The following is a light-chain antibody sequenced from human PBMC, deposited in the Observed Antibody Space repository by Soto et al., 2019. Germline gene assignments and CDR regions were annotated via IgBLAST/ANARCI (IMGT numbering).Light chain of an antibody. CDR3: QHYASSPWT. J-gene: IGKJ1*01. CDR2: GAS. Sequence: ETVLTQSPGTLSLSPGERATLSCRASQDIRSNYLAWYRQTPGQAPRLLIYGASKRASGIADRFSGSGSGTPFTLILSRLEPEDFALYYCQHYASSPWTFGQGTKVEIK. V-gene: IGKV3-20*01. CDR1: QDIRSNY.